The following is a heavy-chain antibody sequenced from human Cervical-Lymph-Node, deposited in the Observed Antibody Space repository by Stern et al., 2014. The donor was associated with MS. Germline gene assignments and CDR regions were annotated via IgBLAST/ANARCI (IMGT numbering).Heavy chain of an antibody. Sequence: VQLVESGAEVTKPGASVTVSCKASGYTFSSYGINWVRQAPGQGLEWMGWISAYSRHTDYEQKLQGRVTMTTDTSTSTAYMELRSLRSDDTAVYYCARGGYPDAFDIWGQGTMVTVSS. V-gene: IGHV1-18*01. CDR3: ARGGYPDAFDI. CDR2: ISAYSRHT. CDR1: GYTFSSYG. J-gene: IGHJ3*02. D-gene: IGHD5-12*01.